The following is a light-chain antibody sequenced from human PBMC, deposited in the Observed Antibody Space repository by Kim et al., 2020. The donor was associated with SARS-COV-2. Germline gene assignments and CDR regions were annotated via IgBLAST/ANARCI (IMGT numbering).Light chain of an antibody. CDR3: LQYDIYPLT. CDR1: QGINTF. Sequence: ASVGDRITLPCRASQGINTFLAVFQQKPGKSPKSLIFAASTLPSGVPSECSGSGSGTDFTLTISSLRLEDFATYYCLQYDIYPLTFGQGTKVDIK. J-gene: IGKJ1*01. CDR2: AAS. V-gene: IGKV1-16*02.